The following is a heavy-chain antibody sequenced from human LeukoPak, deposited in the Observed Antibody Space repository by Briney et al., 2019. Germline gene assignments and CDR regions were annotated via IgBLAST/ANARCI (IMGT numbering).Heavy chain of an antibody. CDR2: INSDGSST. V-gene: IGHV3-74*01. J-gene: IGHJ4*02. CDR3: ARDAGCGGDCYSFLDY. CDR1: GFTFSSYW. D-gene: IGHD2-21*02. Sequence: GGSLRLSCAASGFTFSSYWMPWVRQAPGKGLVWVSRINSDGSSTSYADSVKGRFTISRDNAKNTLYLQMNSLRAEDTAVYYCARDAGCGGDCYSFLDYWGQGTLVTVSS.